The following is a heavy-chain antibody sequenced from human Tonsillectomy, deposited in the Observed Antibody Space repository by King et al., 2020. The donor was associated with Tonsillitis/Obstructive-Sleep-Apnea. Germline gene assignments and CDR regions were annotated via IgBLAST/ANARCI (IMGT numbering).Heavy chain of an antibody. CDR1: GFTFSDYY. V-gene: IGHV3-11*05. J-gene: IGHJ6*03. CDR2: ISSSSSYT. CDR3: ARGLLNCSSTSCYGHYYYMDV. D-gene: IGHD2-2*01. Sequence: VQLVESGGGLVKPGGSLRLSCAASGFTFSDYYMSWIRQAPGRGREWVSYISSSSSYTNYADSVKGRFTISRDNAKNYLYLQMNSLRAEDTAVYYCARGLLNCSSTSCYGHYYYMDVWGKGTTVTVSS.